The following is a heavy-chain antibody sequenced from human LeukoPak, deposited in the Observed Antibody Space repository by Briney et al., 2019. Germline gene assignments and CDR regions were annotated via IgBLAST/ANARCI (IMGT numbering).Heavy chain of an antibody. D-gene: IGHD1-7*01. CDR3: ARRWNYGRNYYIDV. Sequence: SETLSLTCAVYGGSFSNYYWSWIRQPPGRGLEWIGEINDSGRTNYNPSLMSRVTVSVDTSKNQFSLRLTSVTATDTAVYYCARRWNYGRNYYIDVWGNGATVSVAS. J-gene: IGHJ6*03. CDR1: GGSFSNYY. V-gene: IGHV4-34*01. CDR2: INDSGRT.